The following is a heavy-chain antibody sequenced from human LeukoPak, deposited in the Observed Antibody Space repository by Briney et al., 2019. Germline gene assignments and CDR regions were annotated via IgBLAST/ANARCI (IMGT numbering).Heavy chain of an antibody. V-gene: IGHV1-69*05. CDR3: ARDGAAAGPYNWFDP. J-gene: IGHJ5*02. Sequence: ASVKVSGKASGGTFSSYAISWVRQAPGQGLEWMGGIIPIFGTANYAQKFQGRVTITTDESTSTAYMELSSLRSEDTAVYYCARDGAAAGPYNWFDPWGQGTLVTVSS. CDR1: GGTFSSYA. CDR2: IIPIFGTA. D-gene: IGHD6-13*01.